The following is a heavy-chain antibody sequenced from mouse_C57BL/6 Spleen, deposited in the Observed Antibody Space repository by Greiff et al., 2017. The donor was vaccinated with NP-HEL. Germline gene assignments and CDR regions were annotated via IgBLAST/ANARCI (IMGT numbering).Heavy chain of an antibody. Sequence: QVQLQQPGAELVKPGASVKVSCKASGYTFTSYWMHWVKQRPGQGLEWIGRIHPSDSDTNYNQKFKGKATLTVDKSSSTAYMQLSSLTSEDSAVYYCAIPTTSRYYAMDYWGQGTSVTVSS. CDR3: AIPTTSRYYAMDY. CDR1: GYTFTSYW. V-gene: IGHV1-74*01. D-gene: IGHD1-1*01. CDR2: IHPSDSDT. J-gene: IGHJ4*01.